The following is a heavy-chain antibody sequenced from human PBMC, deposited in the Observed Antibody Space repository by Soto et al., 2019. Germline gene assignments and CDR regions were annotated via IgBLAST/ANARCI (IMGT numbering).Heavy chain of an antibody. V-gene: IGHV3-30*18. CDR3: AKDQLRGVGGVITYYYGMDV. CDR1: GFTFSSYG. CDR2: ISYDGSNK. Sequence: QVQLVESGGGVVQPGRSLRLSCAASGFTFSSYGMHRVRQAPGKGLEWVAVISYDGSNKYYADSVKGRFTISRDNSKNTLHLQLNSLRAEDTAVYYCAKDQLRGVGGVITYYYGMDVWGQGTTVTVSS. J-gene: IGHJ6*02. D-gene: IGHD3-16*01.